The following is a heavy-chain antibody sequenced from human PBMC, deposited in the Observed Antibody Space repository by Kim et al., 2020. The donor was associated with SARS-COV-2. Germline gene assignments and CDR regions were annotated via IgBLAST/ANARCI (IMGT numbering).Heavy chain of an antibody. CDR1: GGSISSSSYY. Sequence: SETLSLTCTVSGGSISSSSYYWGWIRQPPGKGLEWIGSIYYSGSTYYNPSLKSRVTISVDTSKNQFSLKLSSVTAADTAVYYCARRPNSYYFDYWGQGTLVTVSS. CDR3: ARRPNSYYFDY. J-gene: IGHJ4*02. V-gene: IGHV4-39*01. CDR2: IYYSGST. D-gene: IGHD7-27*01.